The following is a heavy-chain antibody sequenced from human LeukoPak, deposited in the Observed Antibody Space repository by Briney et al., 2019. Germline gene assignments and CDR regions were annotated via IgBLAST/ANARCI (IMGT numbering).Heavy chain of an antibody. CDR3: ARALPFTAAGTPCDY. D-gene: IGHD6-13*01. CDR1: GYTFSSYG. V-gene: IGHV1-18*04. CDR2: ISGYNGNT. Sequence: ASVKVSCKASGYTFSSYGITWVRQAPGQGLEWMGWISGYNGNTNYAQKLQGRVTMTTDTSTSTAYVELRSLRSDDTALYYCARALPFTAAGTPCDYWGQGTLVTVSS. J-gene: IGHJ4*02.